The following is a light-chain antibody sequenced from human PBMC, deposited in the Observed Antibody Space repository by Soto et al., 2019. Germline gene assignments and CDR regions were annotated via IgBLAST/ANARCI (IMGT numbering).Light chain of an antibody. V-gene: IGKV3-15*01. CDR1: QSVSSN. CDR2: GAS. CDR3: QQYNNWPPKVT. Sequence: EIVMTQSPATLSVSPGERATLSCRASQSVSSNLAWYQQKPGQALRLLIYGASTRATGIPARFSGSGSGTEFTLTISSLQSEDFAVYYCQQYNNWPPKVTFGGGTKVDIK. J-gene: IGKJ4*01.